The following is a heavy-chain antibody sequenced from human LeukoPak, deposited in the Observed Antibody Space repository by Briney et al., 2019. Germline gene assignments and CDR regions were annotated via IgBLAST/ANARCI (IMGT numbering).Heavy chain of an antibody. CDR2: IYSGGST. CDR3: ARGYDILTGYYYFDY. J-gene: IGHJ4*02. D-gene: IGHD3-9*01. CDR1: GFTFSDYS. Sequence: GGSLRLSCAASGFTFSDYSMNWVRQAPGKGLEWVSVIYSGGSTYYADSVKGRFTISRDNSKNTLYLQMNSLRAEDTAVYYCARGYDILTGYYYFDYWGQGTLVTVSS. V-gene: IGHV3-53*01.